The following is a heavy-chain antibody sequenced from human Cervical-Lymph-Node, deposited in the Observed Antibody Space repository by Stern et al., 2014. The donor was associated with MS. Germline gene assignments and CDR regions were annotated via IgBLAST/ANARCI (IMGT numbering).Heavy chain of an antibody. CDR2: IDWDDDK. CDR3: ARFYSSSSFADAFDI. V-gene: IGHV2-70*01. CDR1: GFSLTTSGMS. J-gene: IGHJ3*02. D-gene: IGHD6-6*01. Sequence: QVTLRESGPALVKPTQTLTLTCTFSGFSLTTSGMSVSWIRQPPGKALECLAFIDWDDDKSYNTSLKTRLTISKDTSKNQVVLTMTNMDPVDTATYYCARFYSSSSFADAFDIWGQGTMVTVSS.